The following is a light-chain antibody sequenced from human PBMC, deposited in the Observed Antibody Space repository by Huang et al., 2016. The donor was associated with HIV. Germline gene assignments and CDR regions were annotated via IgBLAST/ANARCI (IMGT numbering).Light chain of an antibody. J-gene: IGKJ2*01. Sequence: DIQMTQSPSTLSASVGDRVTITCRASQSVVNWLACYQKKPGQAPKLLGYTASTLQNGVPARFSGSGSETEFTLTINSLQPDDFATYYCQQYNRFYTFGQGTRLDIK. CDR3: QQYNRFYT. V-gene: IGKV1-5*03. CDR2: TAS. CDR1: QSVVNW.